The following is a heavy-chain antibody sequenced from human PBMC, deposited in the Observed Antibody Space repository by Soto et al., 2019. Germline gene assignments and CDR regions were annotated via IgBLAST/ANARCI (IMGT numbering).Heavy chain of an antibody. CDR1: VVTWIIYS. Sequence: RWSXRLSCSSAVVTWIIYSMILFRHAPGKGLEWVSGFRTSGDGGTTYYADSVKGRFTISRDNSKNMLFLQMNSLRAEDTAIYSCAKKVNSGQGRKYLEYWGQGPLVNVS. V-gene: IGHV3-23*01. J-gene: IGHJ4*02. CDR3: AKKVNSGQGRKYLEY. CDR2: FRTSGDGGTT. D-gene: IGHD1-1*01.